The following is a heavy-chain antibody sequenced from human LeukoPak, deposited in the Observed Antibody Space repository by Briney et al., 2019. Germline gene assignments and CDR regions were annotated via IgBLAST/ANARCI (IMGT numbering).Heavy chain of an antibody. CDR2: ISSSSSYI. D-gene: IGHD3-10*01. CDR1: GFTFSSYS. V-gene: IGHV3-21*01. J-gene: IGHJ4*02. CDR3: ARDRGSGPSGEFDY. Sequence: GGSLRLSCAASGFTFSSYSMNWVRQAPGKGLEWVSSISSSSSYIYYADSVKGRFTISRDNAKNSLYLQMNSLRAEDTAVYYCARDRGSGPSGEFDYWGQGTLVTVSS.